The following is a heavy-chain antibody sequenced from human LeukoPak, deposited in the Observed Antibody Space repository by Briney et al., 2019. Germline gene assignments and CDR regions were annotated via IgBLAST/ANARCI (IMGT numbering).Heavy chain of an antibody. D-gene: IGHD2-15*01. CDR2: ISSSGSTI. V-gene: IGHV3-48*03. J-gene: IGHJ5*02. Sequence: PGGSLRLSCAASGFTFSSYEMNWVRQAPGKGLEWVSYISSSGSTIYYADSVKGRFTISRDNAKNSLCLQMNSLRAEDTAVYYCARLVVVAATQSWGQGTLVTVSS. CDR1: GFTFSSYE. CDR3: ARLVVVAATQS.